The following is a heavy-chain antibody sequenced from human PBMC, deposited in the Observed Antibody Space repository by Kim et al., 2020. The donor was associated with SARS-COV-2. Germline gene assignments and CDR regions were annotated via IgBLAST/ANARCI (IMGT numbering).Heavy chain of an antibody. CDR1: GGSISSSSYY. V-gene: IGHV4-39*01. Sequence: SETLSLTCTVSGGSISSSSYYWGWIRQPPGKGLEWIGSIYYSGSTYYNPSLKSRVTISVDTSKNQFSLKLSSVTAADTAVYYCAKAFCGGDCYALFDYWGQGTLVTVSS. CDR3: AKAFCGGDCYALFDY. D-gene: IGHD2-21*02. J-gene: IGHJ4*02. CDR2: IYYSGST.